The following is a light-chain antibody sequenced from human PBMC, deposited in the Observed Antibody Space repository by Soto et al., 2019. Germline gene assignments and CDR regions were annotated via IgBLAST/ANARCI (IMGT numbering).Light chain of an antibody. CDR1: QSVLYSPNNKNY. Sequence: DIVMTQSPDSLAESLGERATINCKSSQSVLYSPNNKNYLAWYQQKPGQPPKLLIYWASTRESGVPDRFSGSGSGTDFTLTISSLQAEDVAVYYCQQYYGSPTFGGGTKVEIK. V-gene: IGKV4-1*01. CDR2: WAS. CDR3: QQYYGSPT. J-gene: IGKJ4*01.